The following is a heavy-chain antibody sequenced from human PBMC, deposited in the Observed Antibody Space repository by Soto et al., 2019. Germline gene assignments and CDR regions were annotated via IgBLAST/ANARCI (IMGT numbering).Heavy chain of an antibody. D-gene: IGHD4-17*01. Sequence: SETLSLTCTVSGGSVSSDSYYWSWIRQPPGKGLEWIGYISNSGSTGYNPSLKTRLSMSVDRSKNQFTLRLTSVTAADTAVYFCATESGSTYGYFDYWGQGTQVTVSS. CDR1: GGSVSSDSYY. CDR3: ATESGSTYGYFDY. J-gene: IGHJ4*02. CDR2: ISNSGST. V-gene: IGHV4-30-4*08.